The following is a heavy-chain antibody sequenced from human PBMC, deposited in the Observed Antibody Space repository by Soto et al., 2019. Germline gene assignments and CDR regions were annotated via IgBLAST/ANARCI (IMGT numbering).Heavy chain of an antibody. CDR3: TRVYSSSYHFFDY. D-gene: IGHD6-13*01. CDR2: INDQGGSP. J-gene: IGHJ4*02. Sequence: PGGSLRLSCAASGFTFSNYWMHWVRQAPGKGLVWISRINDQGGSPTYADSVKGRFTISRDNVKNTLYLQMSSLRAEDTAVYYCTRVYSSSYHFFDYWGQGTLVTVSS. CDR1: GFTFSNYW. V-gene: IGHV3-74*01.